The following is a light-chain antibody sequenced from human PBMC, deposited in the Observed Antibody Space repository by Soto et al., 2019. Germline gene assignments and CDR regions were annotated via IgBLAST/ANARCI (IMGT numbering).Light chain of an antibody. J-gene: IGLJ2*01. CDR2: EVS. CDR3: SSYTSSSTL. Sequence: QSALTQPASVSGSPGQSSTISCTGTSSDVGGYNYVSWYQQHPGKAPKHMIYEVSNRPSGVSNRFSVSKSGNTASLTISGLQAEDEADYFGSSYTSSSTLVGGGTKLTVL. V-gene: IGLV2-14*01. CDR1: SSDVGGYNY.